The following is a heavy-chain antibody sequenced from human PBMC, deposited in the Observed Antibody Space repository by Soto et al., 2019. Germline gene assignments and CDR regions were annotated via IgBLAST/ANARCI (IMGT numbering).Heavy chain of an antibody. Sequence: EVQLVESGGVLVRPGGSLRLSCAASGFTFSNYWMTWVRQAPGKGLEWVANIREDGGEKNYVDSVEGRFIISRDNAKNSLYLQMNSLRAEDTAVYYCARDLNYYDTSGNYYDVFDIWGQGTMVTVSS. V-gene: IGHV3-7*05. D-gene: IGHD3-22*01. CDR2: IREDGGEK. CDR1: GFTFSNYW. CDR3: ARDLNYYDTSGNYYDVFDI. J-gene: IGHJ3*02.